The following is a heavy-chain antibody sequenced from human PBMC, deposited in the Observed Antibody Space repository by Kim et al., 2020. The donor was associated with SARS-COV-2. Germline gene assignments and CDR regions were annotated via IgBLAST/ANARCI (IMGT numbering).Heavy chain of an antibody. CDR1: GASITAFY. Sequence: SETLSLTCSVSGASITAFYWAWIRQSAGEGPEWIGHIYTTGTTTYNPSLTSRLTISRDTSKNQFSLRLTSVTAADTAIYYCVRSMRKSGMTRYWFDPWGQGIQVTVSS. D-gene: IGHD1-26*01. J-gene: IGHJ5*02. CDR3: VRSMRKSGMTRYWFDP. V-gene: IGHV4-4*07. CDR2: IYTTGTT.